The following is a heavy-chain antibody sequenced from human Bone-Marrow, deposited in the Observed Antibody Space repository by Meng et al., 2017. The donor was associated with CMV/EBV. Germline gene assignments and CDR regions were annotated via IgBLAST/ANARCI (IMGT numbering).Heavy chain of an antibody. V-gene: IGHV1-18*01. CDR1: GYTFTSDD. CDR3: ARTRIAAADY. J-gene: IGHJ4*02. Sequence: SCKPSGYTFTSDDISWVRQAPGQGLEWMGWISAYNGNTNYAQKLQGRVTMTTDTSTSTAYMELRSLRSDDTAVYYCARTRIAAADYWGQGTLVTVSS. D-gene: IGHD6-13*01. CDR2: ISAYNGNT.